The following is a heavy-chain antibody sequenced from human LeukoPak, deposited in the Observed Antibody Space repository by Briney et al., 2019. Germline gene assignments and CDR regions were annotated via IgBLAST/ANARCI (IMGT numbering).Heavy chain of an antibody. D-gene: IGHD3-10*01. CDR1: GYSISNGYY. Sequence: MSSETLSLTCTVSGYSISNGYYWGWIRQPPGKGLEWIGSIYHSGSTYYNPSLKSRVTISVDTSKNQFFLKLSSVTAADTAVYYCARDLRYYYGSGSPSYGMDVWGQGTTVTVSS. CDR2: IYHSGST. V-gene: IGHV4-38-2*02. J-gene: IGHJ6*02. CDR3: ARDLRYYYGSGSPSYGMDV.